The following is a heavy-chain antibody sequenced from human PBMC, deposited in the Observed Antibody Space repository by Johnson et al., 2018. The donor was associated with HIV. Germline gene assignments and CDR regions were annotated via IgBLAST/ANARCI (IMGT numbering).Heavy chain of an antibody. CDR2: ISYDGSNK. CDR3: AKASGGTVQPAFNI. CDR1: GFTFSSYG. D-gene: IGHD3-3*01. Sequence: QVQLVESGGGVVQPGRSLRLSCAASGFTFSSYGMHWVRQAPGKGLEWVAVISYDGSNKYYADSVKGRFTISRDNSKNTLYLQMNSLRAEDTAVYYCAKASGGTVQPAFNIWGQGAMVTGS. V-gene: IGHV3-30*19. J-gene: IGHJ3*02.